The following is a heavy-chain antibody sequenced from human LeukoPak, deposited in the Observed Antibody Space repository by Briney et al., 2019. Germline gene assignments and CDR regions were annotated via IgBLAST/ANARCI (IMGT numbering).Heavy chain of an antibody. CDR2: IIPIFGTA. CDR3: ASVGMTGLTTVTTSGAFDI. J-gene: IGHJ3*02. Sequence: SVKVSCKASGGTFSSYAISWVRQAPGQGLEWMGGIIPIFGTANYAQKFQGRVTITADKSTSTAYMELSSLRSEDTAVYYCASVGMTGLTTVTTSGAFDIWGQGTMVTVSS. CDR1: GGTFSSYA. D-gene: IGHD4-17*01. V-gene: IGHV1-69*06.